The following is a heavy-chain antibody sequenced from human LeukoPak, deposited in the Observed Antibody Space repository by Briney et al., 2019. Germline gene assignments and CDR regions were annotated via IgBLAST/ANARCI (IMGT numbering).Heavy chain of an antibody. CDR1: GFTFSSYA. CDR3: AKDSKWLRELPYYFDY. V-gene: IGHV3-23*01. D-gene: IGHD5-12*01. Sequence: GGSLRLSCAASGFTFSSYAMHWVRQAPGKGLEWVSAISGSGGSTYYAGSVKGRFTISRDNSKNTLYLQMNSLRAEDTAVYYCAKDSKWLRELPYYFDYWGQGTLVTVSS. J-gene: IGHJ4*02. CDR2: ISGSGGST.